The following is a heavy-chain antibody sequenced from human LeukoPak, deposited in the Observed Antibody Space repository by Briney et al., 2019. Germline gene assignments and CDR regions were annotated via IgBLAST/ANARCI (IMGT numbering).Heavy chain of an antibody. J-gene: IGHJ4*02. V-gene: IGHV3-23*01. CDR3: VKRTVNYPFDF. CDR1: GFTLSSFA. CDR2: ISGSGGTT. Sequence: GGSLRLSCGASGFTLSSFATNWVRQAPGKGLEWVSAISGSGGTTFYADSVKGRLTISRDNSKNTLYLQMNSLRAEDTAVYYCVKRTVNYPFDFWGQGTLVTVSS. D-gene: IGHD1-7*01.